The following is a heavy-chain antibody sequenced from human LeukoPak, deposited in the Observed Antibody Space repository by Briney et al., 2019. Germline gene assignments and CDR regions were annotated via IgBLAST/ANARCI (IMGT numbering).Heavy chain of an antibody. D-gene: IGHD2-15*01. V-gene: IGHV4-59*08. CDR1: GGSISSYH. J-gene: IGHJ5*02. CDR2: IYYSGST. CDR3: ARVDGSCSGGSCPSGNWFDP. Sequence: SETLSLTCTVSGGSISSYHWSWIRQPPGKGLEWIGYIYYSGSTNYNPSLKSRVTISVDTSKNQFSLKLNSVTAADTAVYYCARVDGSCSGGSCPSGNWFDPWGQGTLVTVSS.